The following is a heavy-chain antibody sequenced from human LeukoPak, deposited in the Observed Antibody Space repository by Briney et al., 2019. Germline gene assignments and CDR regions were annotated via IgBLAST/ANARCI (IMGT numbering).Heavy chain of an antibody. CDR2: IKQDGSEK. CDR1: GFTFSSYW. Sequence: GGSLRLSCAASGFTFSSYWMSWVRQAPGKGLEWVANIKQDGSEKYYVDSVKGRFTISRDNAKNSLYLQMNSLRAEDTAVYYCARDQDSSGRYWIDYWGQGTLVTVSS. J-gene: IGHJ4*02. V-gene: IGHV3-7*01. CDR3: ARDQDSSGRYWIDY. D-gene: IGHD6-19*01.